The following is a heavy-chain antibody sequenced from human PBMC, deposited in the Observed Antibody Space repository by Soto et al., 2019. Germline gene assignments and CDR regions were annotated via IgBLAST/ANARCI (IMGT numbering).Heavy chain of an antibody. CDR1: GFTFSSYA. CDR3: AKVSDYDSSGYSDY. D-gene: IGHD3-22*01. V-gene: IGHV3-23*01. J-gene: IGHJ4*02. CDR2: ISGSGGST. Sequence: EVQLLESRGGLVQPGGSLRLSCAASGFTFSSYAMSWVRQAPGKGLEWVSAISGSGGSTYYADSVKGRFTISRDNSKNTLYLQMNSLRAEDTAVYYCAKVSDYDSSGYSDYWGQGTLVTVSS.